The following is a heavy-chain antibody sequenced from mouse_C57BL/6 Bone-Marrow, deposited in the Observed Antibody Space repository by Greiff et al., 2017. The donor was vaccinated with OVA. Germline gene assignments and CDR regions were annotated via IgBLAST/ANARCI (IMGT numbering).Heavy chain of an antibody. J-gene: IGHJ2*01. CDR1: GYTFTSYW. V-gene: IGHV1-69*01. D-gene: IGHD1-1*01. Sequence: VQLQQPGAELVMPGASVKLSCKASGYTFTSYWMHWVKQRPGQGLEWIGEIDPSDSYTNYNQKFKGKSTLTVDKSSSTAYMQLSSLTSEYSAVYYCARELRYFDYWGQGTTLTVSS. CDR2: IDPSDSYT. CDR3: ARELRYFDY.